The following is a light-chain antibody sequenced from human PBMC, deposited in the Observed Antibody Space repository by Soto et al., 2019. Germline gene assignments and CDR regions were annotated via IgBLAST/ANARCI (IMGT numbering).Light chain of an antibody. CDR3: CSYPTNNTWV. V-gene: IGLV2-14*01. CDR1: NSDVGTYNY. CDR2: EVN. J-gene: IGLJ3*02. Sequence: QSALTQPASVSGSPGQSVTISCTGTNSDVGTYNYVSWYQQHPGKAPKLIIFEVNDRPSGISPRFSATKSANTASLTISGLLTAAAAIFSCCSYPTNNTWVFGGGTKVTVL.